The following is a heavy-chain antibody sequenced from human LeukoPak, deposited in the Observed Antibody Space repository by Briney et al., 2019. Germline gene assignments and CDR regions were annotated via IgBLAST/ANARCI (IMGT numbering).Heavy chain of an antibody. CDR1: GFTFSSYA. CDR3: AKEIGYDPFQPSRYYFDY. V-gene: IGHV3-23*01. J-gene: IGHJ4*02. CDR2: ISGSGGST. Sequence: PGGSLRLSCAASGFTFSSYAMSWVRQAPGKGLEWVSAISGSGGSTYYADSVKGRFTISRDNSKNTLYLQMNSLRAEDTAVYYCAKEIGYDPFQPSRYYFDYWGQGTLVTVSS. D-gene: IGHD3-3*01.